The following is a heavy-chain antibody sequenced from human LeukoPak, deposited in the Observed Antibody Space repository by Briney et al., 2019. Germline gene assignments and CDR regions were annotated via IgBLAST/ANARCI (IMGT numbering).Heavy chain of an antibody. D-gene: IGHD6-19*01. CDR1: GGSISSYY. CDR3: ARGIAVAGIVSDYYYYGMDV. CDR2: IYYSGSP. V-gene: IGHV4-59*08. Sequence: PSETLSLTCTVSGGSISSYYWSWIRQPPGKGLEWIGYIYYSGSPNYNPSLKSRVTISIHTSKKQFSLKLSSVTAADTAVYYCARGIAVAGIVSDYYYYGMDVWGQGTTVTVPS. J-gene: IGHJ6*02.